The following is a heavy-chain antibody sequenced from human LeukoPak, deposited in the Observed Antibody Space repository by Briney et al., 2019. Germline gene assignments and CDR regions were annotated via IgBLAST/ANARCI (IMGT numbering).Heavy chain of an antibody. D-gene: IGHD5-24*01. V-gene: IGHV1-46*01. CDR3: ARLEYVDGYKDSDY. Sequence: GASVKVSCKAPGYTFTNYYMHWVRQAPGQGLEWMGIINPSGGSTSYAQKFQGRVTMTRDMSTSTVYMELSSLRSEDTAVYYCARLEYVDGYKDSDYWGQGTLVTVSS. J-gene: IGHJ4*02. CDR2: INPSGGST. CDR1: GYTFTNYY.